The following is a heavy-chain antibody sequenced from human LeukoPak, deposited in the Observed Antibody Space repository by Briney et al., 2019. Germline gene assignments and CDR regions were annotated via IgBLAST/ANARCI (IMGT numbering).Heavy chain of an antibody. CDR3: ARDSSYYYDSSGYYTP. Sequence: ASVTVSCKASGYTFTGYYMHWVRQAPGQGLEWMGWINPNSGGTNYAQKFQGRVTMTRDTSISTAYMELSRLRSDDTAVYYCARDSSYYYDSSGYYTPWGQGTLVTVSS. D-gene: IGHD3-22*01. CDR1: GYTFTGYY. V-gene: IGHV1-2*02. J-gene: IGHJ5*02. CDR2: INPNSGGT.